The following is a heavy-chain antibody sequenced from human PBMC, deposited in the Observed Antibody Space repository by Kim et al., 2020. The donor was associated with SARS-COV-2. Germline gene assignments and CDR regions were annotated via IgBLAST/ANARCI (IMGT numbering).Heavy chain of an antibody. CDR2: ISYDGDKK. V-gene: IGHV3-30*04. Sequence: GGSLRLSCAASGFIFSNYAMHWVRQAPGKGLEWLAVISYDGDKKYYADSVKGRFTISRDNPEDTLYLQMNYLRAEDTAIYYCTRDLGYSGYDWGRRWFDPWGQGPLVTVSS. J-gene: IGHJ5*02. CDR1: GFIFSNYA. D-gene: IGHD5-12*01. CDR3: TRDLGYSGYDWGRRWFDP.